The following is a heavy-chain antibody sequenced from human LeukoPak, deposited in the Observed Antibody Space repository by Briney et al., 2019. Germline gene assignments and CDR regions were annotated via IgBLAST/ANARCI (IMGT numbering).Heavy chain of an antibody. V-gene: IGHV4-59*01. CDR2: IYYSGST. J-gene: IGHJ4*02. D-gene: IGHD3-22*01. CDR3: ARERSDYYDSSGYYPSFDY. CDR1: GGSISSYY. Sequence: SETLSLTCTVSGGSISSYYWSWIRQPPGKGLEWIGYIYYSGSTNYNPSLKSRVTISVHTSKNQFSLKLSSVTAADTAVYYCARERSDYYDSSGYYPSFDYWGQGTLVTVSS.